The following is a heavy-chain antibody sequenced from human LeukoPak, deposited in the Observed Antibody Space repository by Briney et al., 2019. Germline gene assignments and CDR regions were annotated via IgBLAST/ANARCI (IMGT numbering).Heavy chain of an antibody. V-gene: IGHV4-4*07. Sequence: NPSETLSLTCTVSGGSINSYFWTWIRQPAGKGLEWIGRIYTGGSTNYNPSLKSRVTMSVDTSKNQYSLKLNSVTVADTAVYYCARQEGGIVGPYWGQGTLVTVSS. CDR3: ARQEGGIVGPY. D-gene: IGHD1-26*01. J-gene: IGHJ4*02. CDR1: GGSINSYF. CDR2: IYTGGST.